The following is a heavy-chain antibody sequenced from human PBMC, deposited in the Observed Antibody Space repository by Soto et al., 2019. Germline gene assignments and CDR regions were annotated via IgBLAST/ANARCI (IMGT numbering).Heavy chain of an antibody. D-gene: IGHD6-19*01. J-gene: IGHJ5*02. V-gene: IGHV3-48*02. CDR1: GFTFSSYS. Sequence: GGSLRLSCAASGFTFSSYSMNWVRQAPGKGLKWVSYISSSSSTIYYADSVKGRFTISRDNAKNSLYLQMNSLRDEDTSVYYCAREAGTWHLPLNWFDPWGQGTLVTVS. CDR3: AREAGTWHLPLNWFDP. CDR2: ISSSSSTI.